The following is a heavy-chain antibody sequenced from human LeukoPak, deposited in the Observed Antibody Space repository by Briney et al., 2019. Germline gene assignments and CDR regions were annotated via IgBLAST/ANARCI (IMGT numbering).Heavy chain of an antibody. Sequence: GASVKVSCKASGYTFTDYYIHWVRQAPGQGLEWMGWINPNNGGTNYAQKFQGRVTMTRDTSISTAYMELSRLRSDDTAVYYCARGYSYGYVGAFDYWGQGTLVTVSS. J-gene: IGHJ4*02. CDR1: GYTFTDYY. CDR3: ARGYSYGYVGAFDY. D-gene: IGHD5-18*01. V-gene: IGHV1-2*02. CDR2: INPNNGGT.